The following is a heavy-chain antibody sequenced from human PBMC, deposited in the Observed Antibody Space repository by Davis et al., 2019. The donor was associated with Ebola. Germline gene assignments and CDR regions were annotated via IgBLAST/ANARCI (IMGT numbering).Heavy chain of an antibody. Sequence: PGGSLRLSCTVSGGPITTFFWSWIRQPPGKGLEWIGYIHYSGSTNYNPSLKSRVTMSVDMSNNQFSLKLTSVTAADTAVYYCARLEYYDSTGYFDDWGQGTLVTVSS. CDR1: GGPITTFF. D-gene: IGHD3-22*01. CDR3: ARLEYYDSTGYFDD. V-gene: IGHV4-59*01. CDR2: IHYSGST. J-gene: IGHJ4*02.